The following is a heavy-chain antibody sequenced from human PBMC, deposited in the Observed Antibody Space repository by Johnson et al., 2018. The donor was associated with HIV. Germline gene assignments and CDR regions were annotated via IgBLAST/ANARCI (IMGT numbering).Heavy chain of an antibody. V-gene: IGHV3-30*02. CDR2: IPYDGSNK. CDR3: AKDRALTDYYDSSGSDAFDI. CDR1: GFTFSSYG. Sequence: QVQLVESGGGVVQPGRSLRLSCAASGFTFSSYGMHWVRQAPGKGLEWVAFIPYDGSNKYYADSVKGRFTISRANSKNTLYLQMNSLRAEDTAVYYCAKDRALTDYYDSSGSDAFDIWGQGTMVTVSS. D-gene: IGHD3-22*01. J-gene: IGHJ3*02.